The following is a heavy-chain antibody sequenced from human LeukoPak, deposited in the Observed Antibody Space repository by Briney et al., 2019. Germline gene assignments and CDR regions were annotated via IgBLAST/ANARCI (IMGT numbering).Heavy chain of an antibody. CDR3: ARAYDFWSGYYFDY. D-gene: IGHD3-3*01. CDR2: IYYSGST. V-gene: IGHV4-59*01. J-gene: IGHJ4*02. Sequence: SETLSLTCTVAGGSISMYYWSWIRQPPGKGLEWVGYIYYSGSTNNNPCLKSRVTISVDTSKNQFSLKLSSVTAADTAVYYCARAYDFWSGYYFDYWGQGTLVTVSS. CDR1: GGSISMYY.